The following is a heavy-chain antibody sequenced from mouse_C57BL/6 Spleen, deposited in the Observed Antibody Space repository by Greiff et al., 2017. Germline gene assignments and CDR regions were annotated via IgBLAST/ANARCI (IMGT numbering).Heavy chain of an antibody. CDR2: IDPNSGGT. D-gene: IGHD2-3*01. V-gene: IGHV1-72*01. J-gene: IGHJ3*01. CDR3: ERGGLYDPPEFAY. CDR1: GYTFTSYW. Sequence: QVHVKQPGAELVKPGASVKLSCKASGYTFTSYWMPWVKQRPGRGLEWIGRIDPNSGGTKYTEKFKSKATLTVDTPSSTAYMQLSSLTSEDSAVYYCERGGLYDPPEFAYWGQGTLVTVSA.